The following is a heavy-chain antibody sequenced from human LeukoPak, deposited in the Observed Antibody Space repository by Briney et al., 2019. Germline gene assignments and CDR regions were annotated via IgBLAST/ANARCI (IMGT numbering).Heavy chain of an antibody. D-gene: IGHD3-3*01. CDR3: ARRAIFGVVNHFDY. CDR2: INPNSGGT. V-gene: IGHV1-2*02. Sequence: ASVKVSCKASGYTFTGYYMHWVRQAPGQGLEWMGWINPNSGGTNYAQKFQGRVTVTRDTSISTAYMELSRLRSDDTAVYYCARRAIFGVVNHFDYWGQGTLVTVSS. CDR1: GYTFTGYY. J-gene: IGHJ4*02.